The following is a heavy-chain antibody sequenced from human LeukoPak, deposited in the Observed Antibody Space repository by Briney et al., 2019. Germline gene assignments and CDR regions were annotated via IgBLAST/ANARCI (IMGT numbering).Heavy chain of an antibody. CDR2: ISGSGGST. CDR3: AKDRLLWFGEFDY. J-gene: IGHJ4*02. CDR1: GGTFSSYA. D-gene: IGHD3-10*01. V-gene: IGHV3-23*01. Sequence: ASVKVSCKASGGTFSSYAMSWVRQAPGKGLEWVSDISGSGGSTYYADPVRGRFTISRDNSKNTLYLQMNSLRVEDTAVYFCAKDRLLWFGEFDYWGQGTLVTVSS.